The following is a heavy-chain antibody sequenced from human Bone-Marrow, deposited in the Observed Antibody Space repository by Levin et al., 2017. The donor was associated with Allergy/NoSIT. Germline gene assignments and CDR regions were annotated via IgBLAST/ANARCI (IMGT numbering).Heavy chain of an antibody. V-gene: IGHV3-11*01. J-gene: IGHJ4*02. CDR1: GFTFSDYY. Sequence: LSLTCAASGFTFSDYYMSWIRQAPGKGLEWVSYISSSGSTIYYADSVKGRFTISRDNAKNSLYLQMNSLRAEDTAVYYCARDPFYDSSGYYYPVDYWGQGTLVTVSS. D-gene: IGHD3-22*01. CDR3: ARDPFYDSSGYYYPVDY. CDR2: ISSSGSTI.